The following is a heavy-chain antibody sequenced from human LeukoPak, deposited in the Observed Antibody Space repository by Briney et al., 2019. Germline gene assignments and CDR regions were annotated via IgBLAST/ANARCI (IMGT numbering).Heavy chain of an antibody. CDR3: ARDRYYYDSSGFRLAEYFQH. J-gene: IGHJ1*01. CDR2: INPSGGST. CDR1: GYTFTSYY. Sequence: ASVKVSCKASGYTFTSYYMHWVRQAPGQGLEWMGIINPSGGSTSYAQKFQGRVTMTRDTSTSTVYMELSSLRSEGTAVYYCARDRYYYDSSGFRLAEYFQHWGQGTLVTVSS. V-gene: IGHV1-46*01. D-gene: IGHD3-22*01.